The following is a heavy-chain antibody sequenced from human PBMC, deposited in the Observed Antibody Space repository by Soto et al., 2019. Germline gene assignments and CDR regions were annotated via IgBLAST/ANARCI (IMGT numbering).Heavy chain of an antibody. CDR2: IIPIFGTA. CDR1: GGTFSSYA. V-gene: IGHV1-69*13. J-gene: IGHJ6*03. CDR3: ARGYCNGGSCYHWDYYYYYMDV. D-gene: IGHD2-15*01. Sequence: SVKVSCKASGGTFSSYAISWVRQAPGQGLEWMGGIIPIFGTANYAQKFQGRVTITADESTSIAYMELSSLRSEDTAVYYCARGYCNGGSCYHWDYYYYYMDVWGKGTTVTVSS.